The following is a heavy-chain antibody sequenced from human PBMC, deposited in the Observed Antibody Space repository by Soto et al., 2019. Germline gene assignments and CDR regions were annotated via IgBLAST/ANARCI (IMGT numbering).Heavy chain of an antibody. CDR1: GYTFTSYS. Sequence: QVQLVQSGAEVKKPGASVKVSCKASGYTFTSYSISWVRQAPGQGLEGMGWINPYNGNTNYAQKLQGRVTMTTDTSTSTAYMELRSLSSDDTAVYYCARDLAAAGPFDYWGQGTLVTVSS. CDR2: INPYNGNT. V-gene: IGHV1-18*01. J-gene: IGHJ4*02. D-gene: IGHD6-13*01. CDR3: ARDLAAAGPFDY.